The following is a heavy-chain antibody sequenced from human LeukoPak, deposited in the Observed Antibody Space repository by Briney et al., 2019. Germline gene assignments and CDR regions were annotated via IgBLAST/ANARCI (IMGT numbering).Heavy chain of an antibody. V-gene: IGHV4-34*01. CDR1: GGSFSGYY. J-gene: IGHJ6*03. CDR2: INHSGST. D-gene: IGHD3-22*01. CDR3: ARVRGANYYDSTHYLFTTYYYYMDV. Sequence: SETLSLTCAVYGGSFSGYYWSWIRQPPGKGLEWIGEINHSGSTNYNPSLKGRVTISVDTSKNQFSLKLSSVTAADTAVYYCARVRGANYYDSTHYLFTTYYYYMDVWGKGTTVTVSS.